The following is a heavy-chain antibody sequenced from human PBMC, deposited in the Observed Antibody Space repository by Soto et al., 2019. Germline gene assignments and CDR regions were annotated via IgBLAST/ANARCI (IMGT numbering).Heavy chain of an antibody. D-gene: IGHD3-10*01. CDR2: IKSKTDGGTT. Sequence: GGSLRLSCAASGFTFSNAWMNWVRQAPGKGLEWVGRIKSKTDGGTTDYAAPVKGRFTISRDDSKNTLYLQINSLKTEDTAVYYCTTERVLLWFGELQNYWGQGTLVTVS. CDR1: GFTFSNAW. CDR3: TTERVLLWFGELQNY. J-gene: IGHJ4*02. V-gene: IGHV3-15*07.